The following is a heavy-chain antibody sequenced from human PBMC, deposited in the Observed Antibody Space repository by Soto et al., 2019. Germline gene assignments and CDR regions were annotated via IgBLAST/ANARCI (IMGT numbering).Heavy chain of an antibody. J-gene: IGHJ6*02. V-gene: IGHV3-15*01. D-gene: IGHD6-13*01. CDR2: IKSKTDGGTT. CDR3: TACSSSWDYYYYVMDV. CDR1: GFTFSNAW. Sequence: GGSLRLSCAASGFTFSNAWMSWVRQAPGKGQERVGRIKSKTDGGTTDYAAPVKGRFTISRDDSKNTLYLQMNSLKTEDTAVYYCTACSSSWDYYYYVMDVCGQGTTVTVS.